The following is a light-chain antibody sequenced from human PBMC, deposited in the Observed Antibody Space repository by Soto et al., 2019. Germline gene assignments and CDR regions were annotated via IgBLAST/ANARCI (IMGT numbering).Light chain of an antibody. CDR2: GAS. V-gene: IGKV3-20*01. J-gene: IGKJ1*01. Sequence: IVLPQSPGTLSLSPGERSTLSCISSQSVSSSYLAWYQQKPGQAPRLLIYGASSRATGIPDRFSGSGSGTDFTLTISRLEPEDFAVYYCQQYGSSPWTFGQGTKVDIK. CDR3: QQYGSSPWT. CDR1: QSVSSSY.